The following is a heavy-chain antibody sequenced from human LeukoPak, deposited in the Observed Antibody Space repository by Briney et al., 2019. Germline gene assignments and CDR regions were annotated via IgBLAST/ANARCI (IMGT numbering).Heavy chain of an antibody. CDR1: GFTFSGSA. D-gene: IGHD3-10*01. CDR2: IRSKANSYAT. V-gene: IGHV3-73*01. J-gene: IGHJ4*02. CDR3: TSYYGSGPRDY. Sequence: GGSLRLSCAASGFTFSGSAMHWVRQASGKGMEWVGRIRSKANSYATAYAASVKGRFTIDREDAKKEAYLQMNSLKTEDTAVYYCTSYYGSGPRDYWGQGTLVTVSS.